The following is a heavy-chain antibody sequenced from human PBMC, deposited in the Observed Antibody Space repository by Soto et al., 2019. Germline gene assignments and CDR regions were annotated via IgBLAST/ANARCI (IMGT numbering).Heavy chain of an antibody. CDR2: IRSKAYGGTT. CDR3: TRDGSLYDFWSGYYHYFDY. V-gene: IGHV3-49*03. Sequence: GGSLRLSCTASGFTFGDYAMSWFRQAPGKGLEWVGFIRSKAYGGTTEYAASVKGRFTISRDDSKSIAYLQMNSLKTEDTAVYYCTRDGSLYDFWSGYYHYFDYWGQGTLVNVSS. J-gene: IGHJ4*02. CDR1: GFTFGDYA. D-gene: IGHD3-3*01.